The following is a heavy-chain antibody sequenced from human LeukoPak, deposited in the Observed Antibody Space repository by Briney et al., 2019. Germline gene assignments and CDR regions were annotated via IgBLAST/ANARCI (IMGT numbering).Heavy chain of an antibody. J-gene: IGHJ4*02. Sequence: EPSETLSLTCTVSGYSISSGYYWSWIRQPAGKGLEWIGRIYTSGSTNYNPSLKSRVTMSVDTSKNQFSLKLSSVTAADTAVYYCAREIFRAAAGTAFDYWGQGTPVTVSS. CDR1: GYSISSGYY. V-gene: IGHV4-4*07. D-gene: IGHD6-13*01. CDR2: IYTSGST. CDR3: AREIFRAAAGTAFDY.